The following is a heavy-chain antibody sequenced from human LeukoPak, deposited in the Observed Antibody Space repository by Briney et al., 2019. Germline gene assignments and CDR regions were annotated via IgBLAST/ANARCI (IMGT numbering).Heavy chain of an antibody. CDR3: VKAIVAAGYDY. CDR2: INSDGSAT. Sequence: GGSLRLSCAASGLTFSNYWMHWVRQAPGKGLVWVSRINSDGSATFHADSVKGRFTISRDNAKNTLYLQMNSLRAEDTAVYYCVKAIVAAGYDYWGQGTLVTVSS. V-gene: IGHV3-74*01. D-gene: IGHD6-13*01. J-gene: IGHJ4*02. CDR1: GLTFSNYW.